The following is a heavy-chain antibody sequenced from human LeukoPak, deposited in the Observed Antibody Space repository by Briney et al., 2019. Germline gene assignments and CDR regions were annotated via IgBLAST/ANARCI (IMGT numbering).Heavy chain of an antibody. V-gene: IGHV4-39*02. CDR1: GGSISSTTYY. D-gene: IGHD3-22*01. J-gene: IGHJ3*02. Sequence: KPSETLSLTCTVSGGSISSTTYYWAWIRQPPGKGLEWIGSIYKTGSTNYSPSLRSRVFISVDTSNNQFSLNLNSVTAADTAVYFCARGPYSYDSSGAFDIWGQGTMVTVSS. CDR2: IYKTGST. CDR3: ARGPYSYDSSGAFDI.